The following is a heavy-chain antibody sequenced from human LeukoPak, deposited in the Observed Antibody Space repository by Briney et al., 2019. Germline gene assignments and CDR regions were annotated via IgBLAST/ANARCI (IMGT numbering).Heavy chain of an antibody. CDR3: ARTRYYYNSRSYGAPYYFDY. J-gene: IGHJ4*02. CDR2: IYTSGST. D-gene: IGHD3-10*01. Sequence: PSETLSLTCTVSGGSISSGSYYWSWIRQPAGKGLEWIGRIYTSGSTNYNPSLNSRVTISVDTSKNQFSLKLSSVTAADTAVYYCARTRYYYNSRSYGAPYYFDYWGQGTLVTVSS. V-gene: IGHV4-61*02. CDR1: GGSISSGSYY.